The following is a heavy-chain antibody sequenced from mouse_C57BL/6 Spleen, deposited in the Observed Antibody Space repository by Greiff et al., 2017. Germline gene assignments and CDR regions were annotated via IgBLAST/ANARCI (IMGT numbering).Heavy chain of an antibody. J-gene: IGHJ2*01. V-gene: IGHV1-69*01. CDR1: GYTFTSYW. CDR2: IDPSDSYT. CDR3: ARAHYYGSSSDY. Sequence: QVQLQQSGAELVMPGASVKLSCKASGYTFTSYWMHWVKQRPGQGLEWIGEIDPSDSYTNYNQKFKGKSTLTVDKSSSTAYMQLSSLTSEDSAVYYCARAHYYGSSSDYWGQGTTLTVSS. D-gene: IGHD1-1*01.